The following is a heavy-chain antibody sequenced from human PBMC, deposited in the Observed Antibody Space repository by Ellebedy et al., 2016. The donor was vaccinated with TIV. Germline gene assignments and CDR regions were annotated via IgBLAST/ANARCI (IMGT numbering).Heavy chain of an antibody. CDR1: GFTFSSYW. Sequence: GGSLRLSXAASGFTFSSYWMSWVRQAPGKGLEWVANIKQDGSEKYYVDSVKGRFTISRDNAKNSLYLQMNSLRAEDTAVYYCARDQRSRGHVLRYFDWSPTPFDIWGQGTMVTVSS. J-gene: IGHJ3*02. D-gene: IGHD3-9*01. CDR2: IKQDGSEK. CDR3: ARDQRSRGHVLRYFDWSPTPFDI. V-gene: IGHV3-7*03.